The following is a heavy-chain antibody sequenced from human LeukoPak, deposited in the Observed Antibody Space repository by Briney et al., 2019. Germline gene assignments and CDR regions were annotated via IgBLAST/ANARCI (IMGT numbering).Heavy chain of an antibody. Sequence: SGGSLRLSCAASGFTFSSYGMHWVRQAPGEGLEWVAVISYDGSNKYYADSVKGRFTISRDNSKNTLYLQMNSLRAEDTAVYYCARGGSYLSAFDIWGQGTMVTVSS. CDR1: GFTFSSYG. CDR2: ISYDGSNK. J-gene: IGHJ3*02. V-gene: IGHV3-30*03. CDR3: ARGGSYLSAFDI. D-gene: IGHD1-26*01.